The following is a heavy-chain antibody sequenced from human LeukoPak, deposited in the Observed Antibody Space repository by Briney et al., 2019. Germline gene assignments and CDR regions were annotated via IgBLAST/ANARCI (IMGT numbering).Heavy chain of an antibody. V-gene: IGHV3-33*01. CDR2: IWYDGSNK. CDR1: GFTFSSYG. J-gene: IGHJ4*02. CDR3: ARSDYGDFYYFDY. Sequence: GGSLRLSCAASGFTFSSYGMHWVRQAPGKGLEWVAVIWYDGSNKYYADSVKGRFTISRDNSKNTLYLQMNSLRAEDTAVYHCARSDYGDFYYFDYWGQGTLVTVSS. D-gene: IGHD4-17*01.